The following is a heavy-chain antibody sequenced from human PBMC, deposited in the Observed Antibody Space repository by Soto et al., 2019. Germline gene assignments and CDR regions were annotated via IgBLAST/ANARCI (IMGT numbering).Heavy chain of an antibody. CDR1: GSSMFTYY. J-gene: IGHJ4*02. Sequence: SETLCLTCNITGSSMFTYYWSGLRQSPGKGLEWIGYIYYSGSTKYGPSLKSRATISVDTTKNQFSLKLTSVTAADTAVYYCASRAVDKSRGGEYWGQGTLVTVS. CDR2: IYYSGST. CDR3: ASRAVDKSRGGEY. D-gene: IGHD5-12*01. V-gene: IGHV4-59*08.